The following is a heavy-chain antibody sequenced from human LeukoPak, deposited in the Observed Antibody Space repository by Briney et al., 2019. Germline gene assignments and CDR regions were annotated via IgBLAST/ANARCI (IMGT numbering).Heavy chain of an antibody. D-gene: IGHD3-9*01. CDR2: INPNSGGT. V-gene: IGHV1-2*02. Sequence: ASVKVSCKASGYTFTGYYMHWVRQAPGQGLEWMGWINPNSGGTNYAQKFQGRVTMTRDTSISTAYMELSRLRSDDTAVYYCARGAPRYDILTGYYFDKGGSDYWGQGTLVTVSS. J-gene: IGHJ4*02. CDR3: ARGAPRYDILTGYYFDKGGSDY. CDR1: GYTFTGYY.